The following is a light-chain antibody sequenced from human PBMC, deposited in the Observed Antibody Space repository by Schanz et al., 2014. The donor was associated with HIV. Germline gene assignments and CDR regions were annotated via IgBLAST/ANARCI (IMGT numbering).Light chain of an antibody. CDR2: DVS. CDR3: NSYSHSNTYV. Sequence: QSALTQPASVSGSPGQSISISCTGSSSDIGGYKYVSWYQQHPGKAPKLMIYDVSNRPSGVSNRFSGSKSGNTASLTISGLQPEDEADYYCNSYSHSNTYVFGSGTKVTVL. J-gene: IGLJ1*01. V-gene: IGLV2-14*03. CDR1: SSDIGGYKY.